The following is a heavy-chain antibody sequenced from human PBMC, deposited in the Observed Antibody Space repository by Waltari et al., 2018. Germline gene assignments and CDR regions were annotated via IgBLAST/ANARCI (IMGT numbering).Heavy chain of an antibody. CDR3: ACRPWIRVNIVATTDY. CDR1: GGTFSSYA. CDR2: THPILCTA. J-gene: IGHJ4*02. V-gene: IGHV1-69*08. D-gene: IGHD5-12*01. Sequence: QVQLVQSGAEVKKPGSSVKVSCKASGGTFSSYAISWVRQAPGQGLEWMGRTHPILCTANYAEQFQGRVTITADKSTRTAYMELSSLRSEDTAVYYCACRPWIRVNIVATTDYWGQGTLVTVSS.